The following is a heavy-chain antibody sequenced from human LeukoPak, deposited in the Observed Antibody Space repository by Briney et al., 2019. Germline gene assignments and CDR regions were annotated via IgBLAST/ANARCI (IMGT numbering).Heavy chain of an antibody. J-gene: IGHJ4*02. Sequence: ASVKVSCKASGYTFTSNYIHWVLQAPGQGLEWMGMIYPRDGSTSYAQKFQGRVTVTRDTSTSTVHRELSGLRSEDTAVYYCARDQEGFDYWGQGALVTVSS. CDR3: ARDQEGFDY. V-gene: IGHV1-46*01. CDR2: IYPRDGST. CDR1: GYTFTSNY.